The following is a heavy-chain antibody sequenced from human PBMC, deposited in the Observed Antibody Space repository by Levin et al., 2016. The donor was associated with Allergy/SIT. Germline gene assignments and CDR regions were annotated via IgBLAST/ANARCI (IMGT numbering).Heavy chain of an antibody. Sequence: WVRQAPGQGLEWMGWISAYDGNTNYAQNVRDRVTMTTDTSASTAYMELRSLRSDDTAIYYCALLVGGTRFFDYWGQGTLVTVSS. CDR2: ISAYDGNT. V-gene: IGHV1-18*01. D-gene: IGHD1-26*01. CDR3: ALLVGGTRFFDY. J-gene: IGHJ4*02.